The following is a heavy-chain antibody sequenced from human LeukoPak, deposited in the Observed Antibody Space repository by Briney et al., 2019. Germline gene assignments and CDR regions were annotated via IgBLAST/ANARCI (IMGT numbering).Heavy chain of an antibody. CDR2: INWNGGST. CDR3: ARLREIPVFGVVTKSTSYFDY. V-gene: IGHV3-20*04. D-gene: IGHD3-3*01. Sequence: PGGSLRLSCAASGFTFSSYWMSWVRQAPGKGLEWVSGINWNGGSTGYADPVKGRFTISRDNAKNSLYLQMNSLRAEDTAVYYCARLREIPVFGVVTKSTSYFDYWGQGTLVTVSS. CDR1: GFTFSSYW. J-gene: IGHJ4*02.